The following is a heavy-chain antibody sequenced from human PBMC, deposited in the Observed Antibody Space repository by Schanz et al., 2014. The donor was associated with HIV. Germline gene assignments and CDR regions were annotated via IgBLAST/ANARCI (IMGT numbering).Heavy chain of an antibody. V-gene: IGHV4-31*03. J-gene: IGHJ4*02. D-gene: IGHD3-16*01. CDR2: INDSGST. Sequence: QVQLQESGPGLVKPSQTLSLTCTVSGDSISGGGYYWSWIRQHPGKGLEWIGDINDSGSTNYNPSLKSRVTMSADTSKNQFSLKLSSVTDADMGVYFCAANRKYDATQWGQGTLVTVSS. CDR3: AANRKYDATQ. CDR1: GDSISGGGYY.